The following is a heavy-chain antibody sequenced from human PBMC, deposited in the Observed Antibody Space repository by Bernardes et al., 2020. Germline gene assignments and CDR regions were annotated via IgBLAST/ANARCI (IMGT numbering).Heavy chain of an antibody. CDR2: IYYSGST. Sequence: SEPLSLTCTVSGGSISSYYWSWIRQPPGKGLEWIGYIYYSGSTNYNPSHKSRVTISVDTPKNQFSLQLNSVTAADPAVYYCARDSLPSDDWGQGTLVTVSS. J-gene: IGHJ4*02. V-gene: IGHV4-59*01. CDR1: GGSISSYY. CDR3: ARDSLPSDD.